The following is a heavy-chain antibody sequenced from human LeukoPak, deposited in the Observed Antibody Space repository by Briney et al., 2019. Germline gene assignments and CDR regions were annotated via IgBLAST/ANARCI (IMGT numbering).Heavy chain of an antibody. Sequence: PGGSLRLSCAASGFTFSSYAMSWVRQAPGKGLEWVSAISGSGGSTYYADSVKGRFTISRDNSKNTLYLQMNSLRAEDTAVYYCARGTGGIVVVTDAFDIWGQGTMVTVSS. D-gene: IGHD3-22*01. CDR2: ISGSGGST. CDR1: GFTFSSYA. V-gene: IGHV3-23*01. J-gene: IGHJ3*02. CDR3: ARGTGGIVVVTDAFDI.